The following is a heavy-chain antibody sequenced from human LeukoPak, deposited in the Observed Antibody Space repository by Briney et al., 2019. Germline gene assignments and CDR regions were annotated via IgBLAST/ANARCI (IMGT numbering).Heavy chain of an antibody. J-gene: IGHJ4*02. CDR2: IYYSGST. D-gene: IGHD1-26*01. V-gene: IGHV4-59*08. CDR1: GGSISSHY. CDR3: ARLPVGATAPFDY. Sequence: PSETLSLTCTVSGGSISSHYWSWIRQPPGKGLEWIGYIYYSGSTNYNPSLKSRVTISVDTSKNQFSLKLSSVTAADTAVYYCARLPVGATAPFDYWGQGTLVTVSS.